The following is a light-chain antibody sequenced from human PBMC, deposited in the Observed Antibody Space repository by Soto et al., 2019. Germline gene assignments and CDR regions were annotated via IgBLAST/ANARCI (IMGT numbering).Light chain of an antibody. Sequence: QSALTQPRSVSGSPGQSVTISCTGTSSDVGGYNYVSWYQQHPGKAPKLMIHDVSKRPSRVPDRFSGSKSGNTASLTISGLQAEDEADYYCCSYAGSYTYVFGTGTKLTVL. CDR1: SSDVGGYNY. V-gene: IGLV2-11*01. J-gene: IGLJ1*01. CDR3: CSYAGSYTYV. CDR2: DVS.